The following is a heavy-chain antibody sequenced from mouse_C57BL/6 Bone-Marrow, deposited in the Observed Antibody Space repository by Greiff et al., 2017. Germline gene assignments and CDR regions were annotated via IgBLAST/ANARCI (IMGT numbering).Heavy chain of an antibody. V-gene: IGHV1-61*01. D-gene: IGHD1-1*01. CDR3: ARRYYGSSPFAY. J-gene: IGHJ3*01. CDR2: IYPSDSET. CDR1: GYTFTSYW. Sequence: QVQLQQSGAELVRPGSSVKLSCKASGYTFTSYWMDWVKQRPGQGLEWIGNIYPSDSETHYNQKFKDKATLTVDKSSSTAYMQLSSLTSEDSAVYYCARRYYGSSPFAYRRQATLVTVSA.